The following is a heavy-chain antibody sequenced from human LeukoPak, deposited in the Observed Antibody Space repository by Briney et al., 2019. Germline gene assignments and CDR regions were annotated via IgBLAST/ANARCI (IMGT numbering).Heavy chain of an antibody. CDR2: IYYSGTT. Sequence: SETLSLTCSVSGGSIGSRGYYVSWIRQHSGKGLEWIGYIYYSGTTYYNPSLKSRATISVDTSKNQFSLELSSVTAAATAVYCGARVGSYSSGWYVGFWGQGTLVTVSS. CDR1: GGSIGSRGYY. V-gene: IGHV4-31*03. CDR3: ARVGSYSSGWYVGF. D-gene: IGHD6-19*01. J-gene: IGHJ4*02.